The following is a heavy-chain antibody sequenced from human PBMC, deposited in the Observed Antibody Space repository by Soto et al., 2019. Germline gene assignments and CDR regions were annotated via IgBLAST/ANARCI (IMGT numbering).Heavy chain of an antibody. Sequence: QVQLQESGPGLVKPSQTLSLTCTVSGGSISSGGYHWSWIRQHPGKGLEWIGYIYYSGSTYYNPSLKCRVTISVDTSKYQFSLKLGSLIAAHTSMHYCARRVQHWGQGTLVTVSS. V-gene: IGHV4-31*03. CDR3: ARRVQH. CDR1: GGSISSGGYH. CDR2: IYYSGST. J-gene: IGHJ1*01.